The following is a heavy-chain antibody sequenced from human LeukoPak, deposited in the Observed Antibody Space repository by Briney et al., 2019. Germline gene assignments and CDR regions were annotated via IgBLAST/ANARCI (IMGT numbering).Heavy chain of an antibody. V-gene: IGHV3-53*01. J-gene: IGHJ4*02. CDR3: AREEVTRNYFDY. Sequence: GGSLRLSCAASGFTFSSYAMSWVRQAPGKGLEWVSVIYSGGSTYYADSVKGRFTISRDNSKNTLYLQMNSLRAEDTAVYYCAREEVTRNYFDYWGQGTLVTVSS. CDR1: GFTFSSYA. D-gene: IGHD4-17*01. CDR2: IYSGGST.